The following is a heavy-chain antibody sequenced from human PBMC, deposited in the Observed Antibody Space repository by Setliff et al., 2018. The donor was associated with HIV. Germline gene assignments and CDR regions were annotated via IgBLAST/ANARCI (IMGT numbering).Heavy chain of an antibody. J-gene: IGHJ3*02. V-gene: IGHV4-31*03. Sequence: SETLSLTCTFSGGSISSGGYYWSWIRQHPGKGLEWIGYIYYSGSTYYNPSLKSRVTISVDTSKNQFSLKLSSVTAADTAVYYCARKVVVIDQYAFDIWGQGTMVTVSS. CDR3: ARKVVVIDQYAFDI. D-gene: IGHD3-22*01. CDR1: GGSISSGGYY. CDR2: IYYSGST.